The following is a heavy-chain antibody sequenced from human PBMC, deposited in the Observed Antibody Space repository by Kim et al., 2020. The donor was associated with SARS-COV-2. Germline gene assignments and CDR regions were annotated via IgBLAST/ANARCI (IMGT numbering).Heavy chain of an antibody. Sequence: SETLSLTCAVYGGSFSGYYWSWIRKPPGKGLEWIGEINHSGSTNYNPSLKSRVTISVDTAKNQFSLKLSSVTAADTAVYYCARGRGLLFAYWYFDLWGRGTLVTVSS. J-gene: IGHJ2*01. CDR2: INHSGST. CDR3: ARGRGLLFAYWYFDL. D-gene: IGHD2-21*01. V-gene: IGHV4-34*01. CDR1: GGSFSGYY.